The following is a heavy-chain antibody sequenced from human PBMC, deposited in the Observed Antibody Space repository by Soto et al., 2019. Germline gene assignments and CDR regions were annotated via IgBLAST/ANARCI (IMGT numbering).Heavy chain of an antibody. CDR2: IYYSGST. V-gene: IGHV4-59*01. CDR1: GGSISSYY. Sequence: SETLSLTCTVSGGSISSYYWSWIRQPPGKGLEWIGYIYYSGSTNYNPSLKSRVTISVDTSKNQFSLKLSSVTAADTAVYYCARVSKGLREEWLPDYYNYMDVWGKGTTVTVSS. D-gene: IGHD3-3*01. CDR3: ARVSKGLREEWLPDYYNYMDV. J-gene: IGHJ6*03.